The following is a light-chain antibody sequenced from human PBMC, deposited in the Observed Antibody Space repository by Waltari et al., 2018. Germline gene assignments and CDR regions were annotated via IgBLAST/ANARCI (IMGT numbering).Light chain of an antibody. CDR3: QQYNSAPYN. Sequence: DIQMTQSPSSLSASVGDRVPITCRARPGISSWLAWYQQKTGKAPQLMIYKASRMPSWVPSRFSVSVAATDFTLTISSLQPEDFATYYCQQYNSAPYNFGQGTKVEIK. CDR2: KAS. J-gene: IGKJ2*01. V-gene: IGKV1-12*01. CDR1: PGISSW.